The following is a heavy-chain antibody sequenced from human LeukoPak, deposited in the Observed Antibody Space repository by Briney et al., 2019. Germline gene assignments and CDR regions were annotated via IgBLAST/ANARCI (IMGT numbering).Heavy chain of an antibody. CDR2: ISYDGSNK. CDR1: GFTFSSYA. D-gene: IGHD6-6*01. V-gene: IGHV3-30-3*01. Sequence: GRSLRLSCAASGFTFSSYAMHRVRQAPGKGREWLAVISYDGSNKYYADSVKGRFTISRDNSKNKLYLQMNSLRAEGTAVYYCARDLNIGARPRGPVDYWGQGTLVTVSS. J-gene: IGHJ4*02. CDR3: ARDLNIGARPRGPVDY.